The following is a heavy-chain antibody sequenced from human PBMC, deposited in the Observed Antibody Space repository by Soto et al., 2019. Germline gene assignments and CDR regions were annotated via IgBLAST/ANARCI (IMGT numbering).Heavy chain of an antibody. CDR1: GGSLSSYY. D-gene: IGHD2-15*01. CDR3: ARGQVVAAQH. Sequence: SETLSLTCPVSGGSLSSYYWSWIRQPPGKGLEWIGYIYHSGSTYYNTSLKSRVTISVDRSKNQFSLKLSSVTAADTAVYYCARGQVVAAQHWGQGTLVTVSS. CDR2: IYHSGST. J-gene: IGHJ4*02. V-gene: IGHV4-30-2*01.